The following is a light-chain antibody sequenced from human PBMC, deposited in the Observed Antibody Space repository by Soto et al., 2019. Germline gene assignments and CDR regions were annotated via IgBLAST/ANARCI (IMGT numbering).Light chain of an antibody. CDR2: GAS. CDR3: QQYSSSPPMYT. CDR1: QSVTSNF. J-gene: IGKJ2*01. Sequence: EIVLTQSPGTLSLSPGERATLSCRASQSVTSNFLAWYQQKPGQAPRLLIYGASYRATGIPDRFSGSGSGTDFTLTIGRLEPEDFAVYYCQQYSSSPPMYTFGQGTKLEIK. V-gene: IGKV3-20*01.